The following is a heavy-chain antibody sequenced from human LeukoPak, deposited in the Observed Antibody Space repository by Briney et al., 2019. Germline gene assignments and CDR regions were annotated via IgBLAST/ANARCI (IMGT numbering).Heavy chain of an antibody. V-gene: IGHV1-8*01. CDR1: GYTFTSYD. CDR2: INPYSGNT. J-gene: IGHJ3*02. CDR3: PRGGGIFVGAFDI. Sequence: ASVKVSCKASGYTFTSYDINWVRQAPGQGLEWMGWINPYSGNTDYAQKFQGRVTMNSNTSISTAYMELTSLRSEDPPVHYCPRGGGIFVGAFDIWGQGTMVTVSS. D-gene: IGHD3-9*01.